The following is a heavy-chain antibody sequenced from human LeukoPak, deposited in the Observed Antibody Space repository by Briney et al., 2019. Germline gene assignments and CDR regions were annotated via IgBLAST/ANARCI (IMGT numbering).Heavy chain of an antibody. V-gene: IGHV3-23*01. D-gene: IGHD4-17*01. CDR3: ASPHDYGDYVGVFVY. CDR2: VSRSGGAT. Sequence: GGSLRLSCAASGFSFTSYAMSWVRQAQGKGLEWVSAVSRSGGATYYADSVKGRFTISRDNSKNTLYLQMNSLRAEDTAEYYCASPHDYGDYVGVFVYWGQGTLVTVSS. J-gene: IGHJ4*02. CDR1: GFSFTSYA.